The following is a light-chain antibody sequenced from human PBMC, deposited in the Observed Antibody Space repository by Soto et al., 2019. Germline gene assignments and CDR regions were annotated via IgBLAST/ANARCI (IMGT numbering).Light chain of an antibody. Sequence: ALQMTQSPSSMSASVGDRVTITCRASQDIRTELGWYQQQPGKAPKLLIYGATTLQSGVPSRFSGSGSGADVTLTISGLQPEDFATYYCVQDYNYPRTFGQGTQVAVK. V-gene: IGKV1-6*01. J-gene: IGKJ1*01. CDR3: VQDYNYPRT. CDR1: QDIRTE. CDR2: GAT.